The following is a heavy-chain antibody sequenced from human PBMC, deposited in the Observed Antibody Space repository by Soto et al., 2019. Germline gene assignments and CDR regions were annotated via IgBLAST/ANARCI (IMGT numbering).Heavy chain of an antibody. CDR1: GGSFSGYY. Sequence: QVQLQQWGAGLLKPSETLSLTCAVYGGSFSGYYWSWIRQPPGKGLEWIGEINHSGSTNYNPSLKCRVTISVDTSKNQFALKLSSVTAADTAVYYCARTIVWGDAFDIWGQGTMVTVSS. D-gene: IGHD3-3*01. V-gene: IGHV4-34*01. J-gene: IGHJ3*02. CDR2: INHSGST. CDR3: ARTIVWGDAFDI.